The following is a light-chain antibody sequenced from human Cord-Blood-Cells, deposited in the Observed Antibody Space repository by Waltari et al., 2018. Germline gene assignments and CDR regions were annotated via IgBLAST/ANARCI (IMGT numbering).Light chain of an antibody. CDR1: SLRSYY. Sequence: SSELTQDPAVSVALGQTVRITCHGDSLRSYYASWYQQKPGQAPVLVIYGKNNRPSGIPDRFSGSSSGNTASLTITVAQAEDEADYYCNSRDSSGNHVVFGGGTKLTVL. CDR3: NSRDSSGNHVV. J-gene: IGLJ2*01. CDR2: GKN. V-gene: IGLV3-19*01.